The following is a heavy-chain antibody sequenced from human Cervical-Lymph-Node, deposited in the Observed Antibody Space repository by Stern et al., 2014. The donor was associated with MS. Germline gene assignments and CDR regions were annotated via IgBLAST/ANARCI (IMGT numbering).Heavy chain of an antibody. V-gene: IGHV2-5*02. CDR1: GFSFNTSGVG. CDR2: IYWDDDK. D-gene: IGHD2-21*02. CDR3: ARTLVTSDEGFGMDV. J-gene: IGHJ6*02. Sequence: ESGPMLVKPTQTLKLTCTFSGFSFNTSGVGVVWIRQPPGKALEWLSVIYWDDDKRYSPTMKHRLTITKDTSKNQVVLTVTNVDRLDTGTYYCARTLVTSDEGFGMDVWGQGTTVTVTS.